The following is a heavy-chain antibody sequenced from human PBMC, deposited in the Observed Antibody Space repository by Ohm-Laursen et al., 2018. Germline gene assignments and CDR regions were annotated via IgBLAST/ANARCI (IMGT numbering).Heavy chain of an antibody. CDR3: ARLDAHYYDSSGYFDY. Sequence: GTLSLTCTVSGGSISSYYWSWIRQPPGKGLEWIGYIYYSGNTNYNPSLKSRVTISVDTSKNQFSLKLSSVTAADTAVYYCARLDAHYYDSSGYFDYWGQGTLVTVSS. V-gene: IGHV4-59*01. CDR1: GGSISSYY. CDR2: IYYSGNT. D-gene: IGHD3-22*01. J-gene: IGHJ4*02.